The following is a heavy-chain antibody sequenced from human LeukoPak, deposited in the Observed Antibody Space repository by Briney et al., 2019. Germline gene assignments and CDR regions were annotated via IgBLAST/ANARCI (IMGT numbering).Heavy chain of an antibody. CDR2: INSDGSST. V-gene: IGHV3-74*01. J-gene: IGHJ4*02. D-gene: IGHD6-19*01. Sequence: GVSLRLSCAAPGFTFSSYWMHWVRQAPGKGLVWVLRINSDGSSTSYADSVKGQFTISRDNAKNTLYLQMNRLRAEDTAVYYCARRAEAVAGHFDYWGQGTLVTVSS. CDR1: GFTFSSYW. CDR3: ARRAEAVAGHFDY.